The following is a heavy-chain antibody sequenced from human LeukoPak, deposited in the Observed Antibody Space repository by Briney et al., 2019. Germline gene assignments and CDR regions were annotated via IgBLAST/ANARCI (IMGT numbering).Heavy chain of an antibody. J-gene: IGHJ4*02. CDR1: GFTFSDHY. Sequence: PGGSLRLSCAASGFTFSDHYMDWVRQAPGKGLEWVSFIQHDDSEKSYADPMKGRCTSSRDNSKKTVYLQINSLSAEDTGVYYCAREGGRIEIGEFDYWGQGTLVTVSS. D-gene: IGHD3-10*01. CDR2: IQHDDSEK. V-gene: IGHV3-30*02. CDR3: AREGGRIEIGEFDY.